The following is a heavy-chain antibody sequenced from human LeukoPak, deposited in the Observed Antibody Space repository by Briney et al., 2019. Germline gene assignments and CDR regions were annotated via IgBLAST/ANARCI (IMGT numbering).Heavy chain of an antibody. Sequence: GASVKVSCKASGYTFTSYAMHWVRQAPGQRLEWMGWINAGNGNTKYSQKFQGRVTITRDTSASTAYMELSSLRSEDTAVYYCARVRFGYCSSTSCYTGYYYGMDAWGQGTTVTVSS. CDR1: GYTFTSYA. CDR3: ARVRFGYCSSTSCYTGYYYGMDA. CDR2: INAGNGNT. D-gene: IGHD2-2*02. J-gene: IGHJ6*02. V-gene: IGHV1-3*01.